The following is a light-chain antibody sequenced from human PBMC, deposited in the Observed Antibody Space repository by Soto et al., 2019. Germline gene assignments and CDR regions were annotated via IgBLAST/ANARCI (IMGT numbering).Light chain of an antibody. J-gene: IGKJ1*01. V-gene: IGKV1-5*03. Sequence: DIQMTQSPSTLSASVGDRVTITSRASQSISSWLAWYQHKPGKAPKLLIYKASSLESGVPSRFSGSGYGTEFTLTISTLQPEDFASYYCLQYNSHSWTFGQGTKVEIK. CDR2: KAS. CDR1: QSISSW. CDR3: LQYNSHSWT.